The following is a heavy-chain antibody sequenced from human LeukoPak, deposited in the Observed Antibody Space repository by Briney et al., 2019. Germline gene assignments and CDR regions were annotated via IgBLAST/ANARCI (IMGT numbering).Heavy chain of an antibody. CDR1: GFTFSSYS. V-gene: IGHV3-21*01. D-gene: IGHD1-26*01. J-gene: IGHJ4*02. CDR3: ASVSIVGATTNDY. Sequence: GGSLRLSCAASGFTFSSYSMNWVRQAPGKGLEWVSSISSSSSYIYYADSVKGRFTISRDNAKNSLYLQMNSLRAEDTAVYYCASVSIVGATTNDYWGQGTLVTVSS. CDR2: ISSSSSYI.